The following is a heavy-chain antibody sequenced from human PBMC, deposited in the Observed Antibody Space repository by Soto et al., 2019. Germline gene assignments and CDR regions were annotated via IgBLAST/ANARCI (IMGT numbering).Heavy chain of an antibody. CDR3: ATELSIASIDY. V-gene: IGHV3-9*01. Sequence: EVQLVESGGGLVQPGRSLRLSCTDSEFTFDAYALHWVRHAPGKGLEWVSGITWNSDRVDYADSVKGRFTVSRDNARNSLYLQMNSLRPDDTASYFCATELSIASIDYWGQGTLVTVSS. CDR1: EFTFDAYA. D-gene: IGHD6-13*01. CDR2: ITWNSDRV. J-gene: IGHJ4*02.